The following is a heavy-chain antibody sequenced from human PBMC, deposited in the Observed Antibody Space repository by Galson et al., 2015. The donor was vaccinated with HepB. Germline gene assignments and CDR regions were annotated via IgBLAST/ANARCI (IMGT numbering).Heavy chain of an antibody. D-gene: IGHD3-10*01. CDR3: AKDYGSGSPNFFHF. CDR1: GFTLSSYA. J-gene: IGHJ4*02. Sequence: SLRLSCAASGFTLSSYAMSWVRQAPGQGLEWVSGVSGSGGTTYYADSVKGRFTISRDNSKNRLNLQTNNLRAEDTAVYYCAKDYGSGSPNFFHFWGQGTLVTVSS. V-gene: IGHV3-23*01. CDR2: VSGSGGTT.